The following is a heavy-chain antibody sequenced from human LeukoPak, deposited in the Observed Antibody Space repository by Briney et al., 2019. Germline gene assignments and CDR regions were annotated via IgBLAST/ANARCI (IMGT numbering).Heavy chain of an antibody. D-gene: IGHD2-2*01. Sequence: PWASVKVSCKASGGTFSSYAISWVRQAPGQGLEWMGGIIPIFGTANYAQKFQGRVTITADKSTSTAYMELSSLGSEDTAVYYCARDGRYCSSTSCSYFDYWGQGTLVTVSS. J-gene: IGHJ4*02. CDR1: GGTFSSYA. CDR3: ARDGRYCSSTSCSYFDY. V-gene: IGHV1-69*06. CDR2: IIPIFGTA.